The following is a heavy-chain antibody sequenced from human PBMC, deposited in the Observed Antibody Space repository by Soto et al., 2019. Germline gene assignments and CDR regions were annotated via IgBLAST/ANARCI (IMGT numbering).Heavy chain of an antibody. CDR1: GYTFTSYG. CDR2: ISAYNGNT. CDR3: ARKNTMVRGVITSSPSPYYYCMDV. V-gene: IGHV1-18*01. D-gene: IGHD3-10*01. Sequence: GASVKVSCKASGYTFTSYGISWVRQAPGQGLEWMGWISAYNGNTNYAQKLQGRVTMTTDTSTSTAYMELRSLRSDDTAVYYCARKNTMVRGVITSSPSPYYYCMDVWGQGTTVTVSS. J-gene: IGHJ6*02.